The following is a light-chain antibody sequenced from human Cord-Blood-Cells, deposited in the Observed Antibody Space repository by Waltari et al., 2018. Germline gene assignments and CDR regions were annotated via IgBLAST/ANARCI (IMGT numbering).Light chain of an antibody. V-gene: IGLV3-25*03. CDR1: ALPKQY. Sequence: SYELTQPPSVSVSPGQTARITCSGDALPKQYAYWYQQKPAQAPVLVIYKDSGRPSGIPERFSGSSSGTTVTLTISGVQAEDEADYYCQSADSSGTYVVFGGGTKLTVL. CDR3: QSADSSGTYVV. CDR2: KDS. J-gene: IGLJ2*01.